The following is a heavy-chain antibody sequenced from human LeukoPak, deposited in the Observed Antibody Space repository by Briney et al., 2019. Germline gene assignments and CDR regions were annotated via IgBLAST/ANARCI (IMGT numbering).Heavy chain of an antibody. J-gene: IGHJ4*02. D-gene: IGHD5-24*01. CDR2: ISSSSSYI. Sequence: GGSLRLSCAASGFTFSSYSMNWVRQAPGKGLEWVSSISSSSSYIYYADSVKGRFTISRDNAKNSLYLQMNSLRAEDTAVYYCVRDGWFRGLQKSGNFGYWGQGTLVTVSS. CDR3: VRDGWFRGLQKSGNFGY. V-gene: IGHV3-21*01. CDR1: GFTFSSYS.